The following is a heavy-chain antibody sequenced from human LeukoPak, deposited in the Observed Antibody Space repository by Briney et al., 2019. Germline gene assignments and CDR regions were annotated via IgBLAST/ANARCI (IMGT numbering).Heavy chain of an antibody. J-gene: IGHJ6*03. Sequence: SETLSLTCTVSGGSISSYYWSWIRQPAGKGLEWIGRIYTSGSTSYNPSLKSRVTMSVDTSKNQFSLKLSSVTAADTAVYYCARDLRGYCSGGSCYSGLMNYYYYMDAWGKGTTVTISS. CDR3: ARDLRGYCSGGSCYSGLMNYYYYMDA. V-gene: IGHV4-4*07. CDR1: GGSISSYY. CDR2: IYTSGST. D-gene: IGHD2-15*01.